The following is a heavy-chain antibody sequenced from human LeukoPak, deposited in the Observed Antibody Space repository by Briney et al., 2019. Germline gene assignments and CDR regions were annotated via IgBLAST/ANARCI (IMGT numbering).Heavy chain of an antibody. CDR3: AKDLLLWFGGIGHYYFDY. CDR2: ISGSGGST. D-gene: IGHD3-10*01. Sequence: PGGSLRLSCAASGFTFSSYAMSWVRQAPGKGLEWVSAISGSGGSTYYADSVKGRFTISRDNSKNTLYLQMNSLRAEDTAVYYCAKDLLLWFGGIGHYYFDYWGQGTLVTVSS. V-gene: IGHV3-23*01. J-gene: IGHJ4*02. CDR1: GFTFSSYA.